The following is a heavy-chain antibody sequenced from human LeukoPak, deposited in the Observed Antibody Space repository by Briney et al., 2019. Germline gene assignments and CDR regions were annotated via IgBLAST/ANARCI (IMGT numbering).Heavy chain of an antibody. J-gene: IGHJ6*03. CDR3: ARAATMVQGVIITTLRGYYMDV. V-gene: IGHV1-8*01. CDR2: MNPNSGNT. D-gene: IGHD3-10*01. CDR1: GYTFTSYD. Sequence: GASVKVSCMASGYTFTSYDINWVRQATGQGLEWMGWMNPNSGNTGYAQKFQGTVPMTRNTSLSTAYIEPSSLRSEDTAVYYCARAATMVQGVIITTLRGYYMDVWGKGTAVSVFS.